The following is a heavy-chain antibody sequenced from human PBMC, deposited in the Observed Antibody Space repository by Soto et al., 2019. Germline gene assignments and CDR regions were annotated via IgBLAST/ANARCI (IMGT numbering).Heavy chain of an antibody. V-gene: IGHV4-59*01. D-gene: IGHD5-12*01. Sequence: SETLSLTCTVSGGSISSYYWCWIRQPPGKGLEWIGYIYYSGSTNYNPSLKSRVTISVDTSKNQFSLKLSSVTAADTAVYYCAREVGDGYKNYYYGMDVWGKGTTVTVSS. CDR1: GGSISSYY. CDR3: AREVGDGYKNYYYGMDV. J-gene: IGHJ6*04. CDR2: IYYSGST.